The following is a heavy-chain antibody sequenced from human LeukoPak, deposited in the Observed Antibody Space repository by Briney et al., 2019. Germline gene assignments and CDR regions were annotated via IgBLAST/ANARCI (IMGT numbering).Heavy chain of an antibody. Sequence: GGSLRLSCTASGLTFSSYGMHWVRQAPGKGLEWVAVIWYDGSNKYYADSVKGRFTISRDNSKNTLYLQMNSLRAEDTAVYYCARDYYGSGYGDYWGQGTLVTVSS. CDR1: GLTFSSYG. J-gene: IGHJ4*02. CDR3: ARDYYGSGYGDY. CDR2: IWYDGSNK. D-gene: IGHD3-10*01. V-gene: IGHV3-33*01.